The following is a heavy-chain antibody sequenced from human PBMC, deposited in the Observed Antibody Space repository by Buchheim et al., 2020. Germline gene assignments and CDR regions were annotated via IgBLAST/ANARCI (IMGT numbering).Heavy chain of an antibody. D-gene: IGHD1-1*01. Sequence: VQLVESGGGLVQPGGSLRLPCVASGFTFSDLWLHWVRQTPGKGLMWVSRINSDGSSTIYGESVKGRFTVSRANAKNTMYLQMNSLRAEDTGVYYCARDPLLNGGTLDYWGQGT. V-gene: IGHV3-74*01. CDR3: ARDPLLNGGTLDY. CDR2: INSDGSST. J-gene: IGHJ4*02. CDR1: GFTFSDLW.